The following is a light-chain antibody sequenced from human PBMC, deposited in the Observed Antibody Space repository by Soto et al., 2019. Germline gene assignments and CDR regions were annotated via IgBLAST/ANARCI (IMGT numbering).Light chain of an antibody. CDR2: DAS. V-gene: IGKV1-5*01. J-gene: IGKJ1*01. CDR1: QNINNW. Sequence: DIQMTQSPSTLSASVGDRVTITCRASQNINNWIAWYQQKPGKAPKCLIYDASTLESGVPSRFSGSGFGTEFSLTISSLQPDDFGSYYCQHMRTFGQGTKVEIK. CDR3: QHMRT.